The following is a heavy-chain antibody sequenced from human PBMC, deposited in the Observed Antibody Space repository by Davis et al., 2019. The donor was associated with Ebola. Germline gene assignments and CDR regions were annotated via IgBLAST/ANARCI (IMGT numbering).Heavy chain of an antibody. CDR2: TYYKSKWYN. CDR1: GDSVSRAG. D-gene: IGHD5-18*01. Sequence: HSQTLSLTCDISGDSVSRAGWNWIRQSPSRGLEWLGRTYYKSKWYNDYAASVKSRITINPDTSKNQFTLQLISVTPEDTALYYCARGWLRVGMDVWGEGTTVTVSS. CDR3: ARGWLRVGMDV. J-gene: IGHJ6*04. V-gene: IGHV6-1*01.